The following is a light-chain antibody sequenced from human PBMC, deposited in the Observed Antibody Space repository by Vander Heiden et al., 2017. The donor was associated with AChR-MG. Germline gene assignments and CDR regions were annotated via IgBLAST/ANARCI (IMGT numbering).Light chain of an antibody. CDR1: QSVSSSY. CDR2: GAS. CDR3: QQYGSSRAFT. Sequence: EIVLTQSPGTLSLSPGERATLSCRASQSVSSSYLAWYQQKPGQAPRLLIYGASSGATGIPDRFSGSGSGTDFTLTISRLEPEDFAVYYCQQYGSSRAFTFGPGTKVDIK. V-gene: IGKV3-20*01. J-gene: IGKJ3*01.